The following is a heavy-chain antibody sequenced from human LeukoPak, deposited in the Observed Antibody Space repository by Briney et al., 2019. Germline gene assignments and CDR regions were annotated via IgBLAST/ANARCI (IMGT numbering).Heavy chain of an antibody. Sequence: GGSLQISCQGSGYIFTSYWIAWVRQLSGKGLESMGIIYPGDSDTRYSPSFQGQVTISADKSISTADLQWSTLKASDTAMYYCARLSYGYCAYWGQGTLVTVSS. V-gene: IGHV5-51*01. CDR2: IYPGDSDT. J-gene: IGHJ4*02. CDR3: ARLSYGYCAY. CDR1: GYIFTSYW. D-gene: IGHD2-2*03.